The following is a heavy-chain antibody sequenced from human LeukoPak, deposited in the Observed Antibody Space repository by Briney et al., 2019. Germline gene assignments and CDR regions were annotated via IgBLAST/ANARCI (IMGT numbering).Heavy chain of an antibody. CDR1: GGSISSYY. CDR2: IYYSGST. CDR3: ARFASSGWPSRWFDP. J-gene: IGHJ5*02. D-gene: IGHD6-19*01. Sequence: PETLSLTCTVSGGSISSYYWSWIRQPPGKGLEWIGYIYYSGSTNYNPSLKSRVTISVDTSKNQFSLKLSSVTAADTAVYYCARFASSGWPSRWFDPWGQGTLVTVSS. V-gene: IGHV4-59*01.